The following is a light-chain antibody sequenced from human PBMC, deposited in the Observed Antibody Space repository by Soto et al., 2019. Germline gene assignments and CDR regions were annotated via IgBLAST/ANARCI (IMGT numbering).Light chain of an antibody. CDR3: QSADSSGTEV. V-gene: IGLV3-25*03. CDR1: ALPKQY. J-gene: IGLJ2*01. Sequence: SSELTQPPSVSVSPGQTARITCSGDALPKQYAYWYQQKPGQAPVLVIYNDTERPSGIPERFSGSSSGTTVTLIISGVQAEDEADYYCQSADSSGTEVFGGGTKLTVL. CDR2: NDT.